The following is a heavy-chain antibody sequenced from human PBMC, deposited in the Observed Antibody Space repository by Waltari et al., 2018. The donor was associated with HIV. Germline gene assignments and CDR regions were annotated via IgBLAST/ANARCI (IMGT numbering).Heavy chain of an antibody. D-gene: IGHD1-26*01. Sequence: QVQLQKSGPGLVKPWQTLSLTCAISGDSVSSNRAAWNWNRQSPSRGLEWLGRTSYRSKWSNDYAVSVKSRITINPDTANNQFSLQLNSVSPEDTAVYYCARAPVGGWYFDIWGRGTLVTVSS. CDR3: ARAPVGGWYFDI. J-gene: IGHJ2*01. CDR2: TSYRSKWSN. CDR1: GDSVSSNRAA. V-gene: IGHV6-1*01.